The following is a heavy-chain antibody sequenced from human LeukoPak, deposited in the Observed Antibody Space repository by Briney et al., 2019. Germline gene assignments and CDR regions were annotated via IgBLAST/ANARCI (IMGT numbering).Heavy chain of an antibody. CDR2: IKQDGSEK. D-gene: IGHD6-13*01. J-gene: IGHJ4*02. CDR1: GFTFSSYW. CDR3: ASSLAAAITFDY. Sequence: GGSPRLSCAASGFTFSSYWMSWVRQAPGEGLEWVANIKQDGSEKYYVDSVKGRFTISRDNAKNSLYLQMNSLRAEDTAVYYCASSLAAAITFDYWGQGTLVTVSS. V-gene: IGHV3-7*01.